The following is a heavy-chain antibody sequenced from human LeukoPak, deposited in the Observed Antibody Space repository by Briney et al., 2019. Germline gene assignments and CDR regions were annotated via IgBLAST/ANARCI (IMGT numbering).Heavy chain of an antibody. CDR2: IIPIVGTE. Sequence: KVSCEASGGTFSSYAMSWVRQAPGQGLEWMGEIIPIVGTENYAQKFQGRVTITADESTSTAYMELSSLSSEDTAVYYCARGGPYGDYLDAFDIWGQGTMVTVSS. CDR1: GGTFSSYA. CDR3: ARGGPYGDYLDAFDI. D-gene: IGHD4-17*01. V-gene: IGHV1-69*01. J-gene: IGHJ3*02.